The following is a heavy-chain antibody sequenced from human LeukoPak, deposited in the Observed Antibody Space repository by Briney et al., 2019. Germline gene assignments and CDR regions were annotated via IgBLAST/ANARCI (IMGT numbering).Heavy chain of an antibody. Sequence: GSLRLSCAASGFTVSSNYMSWIRQPPGKGLEWIGEINHSGSTNYNPSLKSRVTISVDTSKNQFSLKLSSVTAADTAVYYCASRYGDYLGWFDPWGQGTLVTVSS. D-gene: IGHD4-17*01. CDR3: ASRYGDYLGWFDP. J-gene: IGHJ5*02. CDR2: INHSGST. CDR1: GFTVSSNY. V-gene: IGHV4-34*01.